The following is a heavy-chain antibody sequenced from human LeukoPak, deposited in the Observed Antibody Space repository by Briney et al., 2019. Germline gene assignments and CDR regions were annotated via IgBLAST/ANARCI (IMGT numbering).Heavy chain of an antibody. CDR3: VKSHGAFDV. CDR1: GFTFSSFS. V-gene: IGHV3-21*01. J-gene: IGHJ3*01. Sequence: GGSLRLSCAAPGFTFSSFSMNWVRQAPGKGLEWVSSISSSSSYIDYADSVKGRFTVSRDNAQTSVYLLMNSLRADDTALYYCVKSHGAFDVWGQGTMVTVSS. CDR2: ISSSSSYI.